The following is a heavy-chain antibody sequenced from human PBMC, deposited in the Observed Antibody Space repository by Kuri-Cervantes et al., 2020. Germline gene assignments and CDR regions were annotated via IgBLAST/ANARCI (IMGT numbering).Heavy chain of an antibody. CDR3: ARLYYDILTDVPDAFDI. D-gene: IGHD3-9*01. V-gene: IGHV3-74*03. J-gene: IGHJ3*02. Sequence: GGSLRLSCAASEFNISTFWMHWVRQAPGKGLVWVSRVNSDASIITYADSVKGRFTISRDNAKNSLYLQMNSLRAEDTAVYYCARLYYDILTDVPDAFDIWGQGTMVTVSS. CDR1: EFNISTFW. CDR2: VNSDASII.